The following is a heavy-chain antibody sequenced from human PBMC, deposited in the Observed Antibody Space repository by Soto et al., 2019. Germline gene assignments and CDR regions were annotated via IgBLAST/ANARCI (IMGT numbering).Heavy chain of an antibody. J-gene: IGHJ6*02. CDR2: IKSKTDGGTT. V-gene: IGHV3-15*07. D-gene: IGHD1-26*01. CDR3: TTRGGVGAPFPYYGMDV. Sequence: GGSLRLSCAASGFTFSNAWMNWVRQAPGKGLEWVGRIKSKTDGGTTDYAAPVKGRFTISRDDSKNTLYLQMNSLKTEDTAVYYCTTRGGVGAPFPYYGMDVWGQGTTVTVSS. CDR1: GFTFSNAW.